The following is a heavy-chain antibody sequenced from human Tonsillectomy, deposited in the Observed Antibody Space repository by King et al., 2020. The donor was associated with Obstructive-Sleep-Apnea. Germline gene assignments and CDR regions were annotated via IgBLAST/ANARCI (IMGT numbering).Heavy chain of an antibody. Sequence: QLQESGPGLVKPSGTLSLTCAVSGGSISSSNWWSWVRQPPGKGLEWIGEIYHSGSTNYNPSLKSRVTISVDKSKNPFSLKLSSVTAADTAVYYCARDGTIVVVPAAIYAFDIWGQGTMVTVSS. V-gene: IGHV4-4*02. CDR3: ARDGTIVVVPAAIYAFDI. CDR1: GGSISSSNW. CDR2: IYHSGST. D-gene: IGHD2-2*01. J-gene: IGHJ3*02.